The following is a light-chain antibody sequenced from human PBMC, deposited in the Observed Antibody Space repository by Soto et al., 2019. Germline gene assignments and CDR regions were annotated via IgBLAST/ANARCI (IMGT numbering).Light chain of an antibody. J-gene: IGKJ4*01. CDR2: AAS. Sequence: DIQMTQSPSSLSAAVGDRITITCRASQGIGNWVAWYQKKSGKAPKSLIYAASNFQSGVPLRFSGTRSGTNFPLTINSLQPEDFASYYRQQYDSDPLTFGGGTKVDMK. CDR3: QQYDSDPLT. V-gene: IGKV1D-16*01. CDR1: QGIGNW.